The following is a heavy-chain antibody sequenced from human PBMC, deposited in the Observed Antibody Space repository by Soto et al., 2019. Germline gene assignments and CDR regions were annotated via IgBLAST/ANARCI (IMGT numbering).Heavy chain of an antibody. CDR3: ARESGGATATLDYYYFYMDV. CDR2: INPNGGAT. J-gene: IGHJ6*03. Sequence: ASVKVSCTASGYTFTGYYMLWVRQAPGQGLEWMGWINPNGGATKYAQKFQGRVTVTRDTSIRTVYMELSSLRSDDTAVYYCARESGGATATLDYYYFYMDVWGKGTTVTVSS. V-gene: IGHV1-2*02. D-gene: IGHD5-12*01. CDR1: GYTFTGYY.